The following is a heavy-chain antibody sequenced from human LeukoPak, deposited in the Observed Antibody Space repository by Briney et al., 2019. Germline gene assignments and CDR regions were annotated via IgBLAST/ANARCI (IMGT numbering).Heavy chain of an antibody. Sequence: ASVKVSCKASGYTFTSYAISWVRQAPGQGLEWMGGIIPIFGTANYAQKFQGRVTITADESTSTAYMELSSLRSEDTAVYYCASWSDYDTLTRWGQGTLVTISS. J-gene: IGHJ4*02. V-gene: IGHV1-69*13. CDR2: IIPIFGTA. CDR3: ASWSDYDTLTR. CDR1: GYTFTSYA. D-gene: IGHD3-9*01.